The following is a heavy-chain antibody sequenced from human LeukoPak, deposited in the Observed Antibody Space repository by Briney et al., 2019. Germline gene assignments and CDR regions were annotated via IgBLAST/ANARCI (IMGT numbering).Heavy chain of an antibody. D-gene: IGHD2-15*01. J-gene: IGHJ4*02. V-gene: IGHV1-69*13. CDR1: GGTFSSYA. CDR3: ARDSGRYCSGGSCYGTTELNY. Sequence: SVKVSCKASGGTFSSYAISWVRQAPGQGLEWMGGIIPIFGTANYAQKFQGRVTITADESTSTAYMELSGLRSEDTAVYYCARDSGRYCSGGSCYGTTELNYWGQGTLVTVSS. CDR2: IIPIFGTA.